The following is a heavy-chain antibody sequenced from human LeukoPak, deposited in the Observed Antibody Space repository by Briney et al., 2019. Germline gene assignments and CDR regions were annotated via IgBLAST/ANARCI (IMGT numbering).Heavy chain of an antibody. V-gene: IGHV3-23*01. CDR3: AKDKGDIVVVEVAVMFDPYFDY. Sequence: GGSLRLSCAASGFTFSSHAMNWVRQAPGKGLEWVSAVSGSGGYRYYADSVEGRFTISRDNSKNTLYLQLNSLRAEDTAVYYCAKDKGDIVVVEVAVMFDPYFDYWGQGVLVTVSS. D-gene: IGHD2-15*01. CDR2: VSGSGGYR. J-gene: IGHJ4*02. CDR1: GFTFSSHA.